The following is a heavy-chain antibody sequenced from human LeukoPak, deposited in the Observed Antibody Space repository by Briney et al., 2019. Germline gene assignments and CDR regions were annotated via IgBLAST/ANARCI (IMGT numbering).Heavy chain of an antibody. Sequence: SETLSLTCAVYGGSFSGYYWSWIRQPPGKGLEWIGEINHSGSTNYNPSLKSRVTISVDTSKNQFSLKLSSVTAADTAVYYCPRCGWGSRPFAYWAKGTLSPSPQ. CDR2: INHSGST. V-gene: IGHV4-34*01. CDR3: PRCGWGSRPFAY. D-gene: IGHD3-16*01. J-gene: IGHJ4*02. CDR1: GGSFSGYY.